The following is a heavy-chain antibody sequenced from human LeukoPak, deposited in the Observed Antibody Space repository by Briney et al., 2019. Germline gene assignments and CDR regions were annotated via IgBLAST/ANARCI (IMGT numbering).Heavy chain of an antibody. CDR3: ARAYWLLPWFDP. CDR2: IYYSGST. Sequence: PSGTLSLTCAVSGGSVSSGSYYWSWIRQPPGKGLEWIGYIYYSGSTNYNPSLKSRVTISVDTSKNQFSLKLSSVTAADTAVYYCARAYWLLPWFDPWGQGTLVTVSS. CDR1: GGSVSSGSYY. D-gene: IGHD3-9*01. V-gene: IGHV4-61*01. J-gene: IGHJ5*02.